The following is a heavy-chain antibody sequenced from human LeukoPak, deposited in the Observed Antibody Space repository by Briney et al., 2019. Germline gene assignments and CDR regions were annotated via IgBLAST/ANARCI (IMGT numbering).Heavy chain of an antibody. V-gene: IGHV1-2*02. CDR3: ASIPGIAVAAGY. D-gene: IGHD6-19*01. CDR2: INPNSGGT. J-gene: IGHJ4*02. CDR1: GYTFTDYY. Sequence: ASVTVSYKASGYTFTDYYMHWVRQAPGQGLAWMGWINPNSGGTNYAQKFQGRVTMTRDTSISTAYMELSRLRSDDTAVYYCASIPGIAVAAGYWGQGTLVTVSS.